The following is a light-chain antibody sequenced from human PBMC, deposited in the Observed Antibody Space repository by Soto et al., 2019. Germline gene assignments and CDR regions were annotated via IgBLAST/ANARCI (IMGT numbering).Light chain of an antibody. V-gene: IGLV2-23*01. CDR1: SSDVGSSNL. CDR2: EGS. Sequence: QSALTQPASVSGSPGQSTTISCTGTSSDVGSSNLVSWYQQHPGKAPKLIIYEGSRRPSGVSGRFSGSKSGNTASLTISGLQAEDEADYYCCSFADSSTFYVFGTGTKVTVL. CDR3: CSFADSSTFYV. J-gene: IGLJ1*01.